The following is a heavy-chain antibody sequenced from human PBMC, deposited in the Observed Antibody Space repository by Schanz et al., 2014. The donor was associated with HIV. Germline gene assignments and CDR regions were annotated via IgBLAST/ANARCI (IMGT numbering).Heavy chain of an antibody. CDR2: INPKSGNT. CDR3: ARAGLWYNSGDYYGSAFDV. V-gene: IGHV1-8*01. Sequence: QVRLAQSGAEVKRPGASVTVSCMAVGSTFPVLDINWVRQAAGQGLEWMAWINPKSGNTGCARKFQGRVTVTINTSKRTIYMELRGLTSEDAAVYYCARAGLWYNSGDYYGSAFDVWGPGTAVTVAS. J-gene: IGHJ3*01. CDR1: GSTFPVLD. D-gene: IGHD3-3*01.